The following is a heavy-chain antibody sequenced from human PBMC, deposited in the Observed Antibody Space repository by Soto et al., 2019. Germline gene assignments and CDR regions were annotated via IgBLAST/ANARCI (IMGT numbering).Heavy chain of an antibody. D-gene: IGHD3-22*01. CDR1: GGSISSSSYY. CDR2: IYYSGST. J-gene: IGHJ3*02. V-gene: IGHV4-39*01. CDR3: ASLVGNYYDSSGYDAFDI. Sequence: PSETLSLTCTVSGGSISSSSYYRGWIRQPPGKGLEWIGSIYYSGSTYYNPSLKSRVTISVDTSKNQFPLKLSSVTAADTAVYYCASLVGNYYDSSGYDAFDIWGQGTMVTVSS.